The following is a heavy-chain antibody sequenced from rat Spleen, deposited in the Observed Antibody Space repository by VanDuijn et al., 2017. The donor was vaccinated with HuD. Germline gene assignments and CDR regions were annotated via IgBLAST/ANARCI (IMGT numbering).Heavy chain of an antibody. Sequence: EVQLVESGGGLVQPGRSLKLSCAASGFTYSNYVMAWVSQAPTKGLEWVASISTGGGNTYYRDSVKGRFTISRDNAKNTLYLQMDSLRSEDTATYYCARQEERQLGDYFDYWGQGVMVTVSS. CDR1: GFTYSNYV. CDR3: ARQEERQLGDYFDY. CDR2: ISTGGGNT. V-gene: IGHV5S13*01. D-gene: IGHD1-10*01. J-gene: IGHJ2*01.